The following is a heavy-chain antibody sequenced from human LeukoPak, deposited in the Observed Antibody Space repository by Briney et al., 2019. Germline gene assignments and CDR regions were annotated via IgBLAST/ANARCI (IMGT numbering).Heavy chain of an antibody. CDR1: GFTVSSNY. J-gene: IGHJ4*02. V-gene: IGHV3-30-3*01. CDR3: ARAITARPFDY. D-gene: IGHD6-6*01. Sequence: GGSLRLSCAASGFTVSSNYMSWVRQAPGKGLEWVAVISYDGSNKYYADSVKGRFTISRDNSKNTLYLQMNSLRAEDTAVYYCARAITARPFDYWGQGTLVTVSS. CDR2: ISYDGSNK.